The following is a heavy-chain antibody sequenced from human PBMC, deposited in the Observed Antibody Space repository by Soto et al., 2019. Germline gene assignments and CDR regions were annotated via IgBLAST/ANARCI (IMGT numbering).Heavy chain of an antibody. CDR3: ARLPVLSLVAVWGFDY. CDR1: GDSVSSNSAA. D-gene: IGHD3-16*01. V-gene: IGHV6-1*01. Sequence: PSQTLSLTCAISGDSVSSNSAAWNWIRQSPSRGLEWLGRTYYRSKWYNEYAVSVKSRITINPDTSKNQFSLQLNSVTPEDSAMYYCARLPVLSLVAVWGFDYWGLGTLVPVSS. CDR2: TYYRSKWYN. J-gene: IGHJ4*02.